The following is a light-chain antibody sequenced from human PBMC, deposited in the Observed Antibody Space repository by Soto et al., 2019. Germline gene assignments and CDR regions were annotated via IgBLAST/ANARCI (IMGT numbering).Light chain of an antibody. V-gene: IGKV3-15*01. CDR1: QSVSSSY. CDR3: HQYNHWLTWT. CDR2: SAS. J-gene: IGKJ1*01. Sequence: EIVMTQSPGTLSVSPGERATLSCRASQSVSSSYLAWYQQKPGQAPRLLIYSASTRATGIPARFSGSGSGTEFTLTISSLQSEDFAVYYCHQYNHWLTWTFGQGTKVDI.